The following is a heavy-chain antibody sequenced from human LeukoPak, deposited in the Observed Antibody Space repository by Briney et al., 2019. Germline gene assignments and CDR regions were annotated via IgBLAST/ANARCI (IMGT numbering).Heavy chain of an antibody. Sequence: PSETLSLTCTVSGGSISSSSSYWGWIRQPPGKGLERIGRIYYSGSTYYNPSLKSRVPISVDTSKNQFSLKLSSVTAADTAVYYCATHQNYYDSSGSIAQIDYWGQGTLVTVSS. D-gene: IGHD3-22*01. CDR2: IYYSGST. V-gene: IGHV4-39*01. CDR1: GGSISSSSSY. CDR3: ATHQNYYDSSGSIAQIDY. J-gene: IGHJ4*02.